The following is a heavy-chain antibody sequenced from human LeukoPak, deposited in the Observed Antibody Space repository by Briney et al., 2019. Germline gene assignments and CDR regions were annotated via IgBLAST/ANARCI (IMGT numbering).Heavy chain of an antibody. D-gene: IGHD1-26*01. V-gene: IGHV5-51*01. J-gene: IGHJ6*03. Sequence: GESLKISCKGSGYSFTSYWIGWVRQMPGKGLEWMGIIYPCDSDTRYSPSFQGQVTISADKSISTAYLQWSSLKASDTAMYYCARRSGGSYYYYYYMDVWGKGTTVTVSS. CDR2: IYPCDSDT. CDR3: ARRSGGSYYYYYYMDV. CDR1: GYSFTSYW.